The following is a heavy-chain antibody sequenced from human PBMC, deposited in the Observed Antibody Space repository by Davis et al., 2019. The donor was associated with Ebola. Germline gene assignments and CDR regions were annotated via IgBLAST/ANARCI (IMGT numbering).Heavy chain of an antibody. V-gene: IGHV3-74*01. J-gene: IGHJ6*02. D-gene: IGHD4-11*01. CDR3: ASTRDYSNYMPFWYGMDV. CDR1: GFTFRRYW. Sequence: SLKISCAASGFTFRRYWMHWVRQAPGNGLVWVPRINSDGSSTSYADSVKGRFTISRDNAKNSLYLQMNSLRAEDTAVYYCASTRDYSNYMPFWYGMDVWGQGTTVTVSS. CDR2: INSDGSST.